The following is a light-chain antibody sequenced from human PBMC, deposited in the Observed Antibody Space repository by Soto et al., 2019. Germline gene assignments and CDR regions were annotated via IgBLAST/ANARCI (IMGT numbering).Light chain of an antibody. V-gene: IGKV1-39*01. Sequence: IQLTQSPSSLSASVGDRVTVTCRASQSIDSYLNWYQQKPGQAPKVLIYGASTLQSGAPSRFSGSGSGTDFTLTINSLQPEDIATYFCQQSYSDPTFGQGTKVEMK. CDR2: GAS. CDR3: QQSYSDPT. CDR1: QSIDSY. J-gene: IGKJ1*01.